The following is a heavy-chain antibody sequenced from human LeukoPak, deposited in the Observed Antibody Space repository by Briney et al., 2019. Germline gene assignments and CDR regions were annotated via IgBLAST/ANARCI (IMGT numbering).Heavy chain of an antibody. CDR3: ARYVWGSYPTFEDY. J-gene: IGHJ4*02. CDR2: IYYSGST. V-gene: IGHV4-59*01. CDR1: GGSISSYY. Sequence: SETLCLTCTVSGGSISSYYWSWLRQPPGKGLEWIGYIYYSGSTNYNPSLKSRVTISVDTSKNQFSLKLSSVTAADAAVYYCARYVWGSYPTFEDYWGQGTLVTVSS. D-gene: IGHD3-16*02.